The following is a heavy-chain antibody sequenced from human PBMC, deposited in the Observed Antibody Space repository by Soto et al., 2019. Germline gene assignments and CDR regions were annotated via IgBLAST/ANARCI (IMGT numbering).Heavy chain of an antibody. Sequence: PSETLSLTCTVSGGSISSYYWTCIRQPPGKGLEWIGYIYYSGSTNYNPSLKSRVTISVDTSKNQFSLKLSSVTAADTAVYYCSRRYGGNLDYWGQGNLVTVSS. J-gene: IGHJ4*02. CDR2: IYYSGST. CDR1: GGSISSYY. CDR3: SRRYGGNLDY. D-gene: IGHD2-15*01. V-gene: IGHV4-59*08.